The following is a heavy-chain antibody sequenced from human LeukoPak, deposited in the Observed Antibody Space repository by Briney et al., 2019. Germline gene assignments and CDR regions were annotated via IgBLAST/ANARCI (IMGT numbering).Heavy chain of an antibody. CDR2: IYYSRST. Sequence: PSETLSLTCTVAGGSISSSSYYWGWIRQPPGKGLEWIASIYYSRSTYYNPSLKSRVTISVDTSKNQFSLKLGSVTGADTAEYYCAGHTDSSGWSYYFDYWGQGTLVTVSS. CDR1: GGSISSSSYY. D-gene: IGHD6-19*01. V-gene: IGHV4-39*01. CDR3: AGHTDSSGWSYYFDY. J-gene: IGHJ4*02.